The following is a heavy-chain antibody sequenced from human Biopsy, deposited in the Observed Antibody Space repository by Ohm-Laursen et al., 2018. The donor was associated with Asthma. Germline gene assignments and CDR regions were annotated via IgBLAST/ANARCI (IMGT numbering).Heavy chain of an antibody. J-gene: IGHJ6*02. Sequence: GSSVKASCKASGDSFSNYAISWVRQAPGQGLEWMGGLIPVLGTPDHAQMFEGRVTITADESTSTAYMELSSLSSEDTAVYYCARGYSGSDRIVYYYSGLEVWGQGTTVTVSS. D-gene: IGHD5-12*01. CDR2: LIPVLGTP. CDR1: GDSFSNYA. V-gene: IGHV1-69*01. CDR3: ARGYSGSDRIVYYYSGLEV.